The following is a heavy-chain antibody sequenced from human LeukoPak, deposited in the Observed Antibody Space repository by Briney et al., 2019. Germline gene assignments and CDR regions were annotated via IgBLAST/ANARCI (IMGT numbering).Heavy chain of an antibody. D-gene: IGHD6-13*01. CDR1: GYTLTALS. CDR3: AREGSWYQTAPINWFDP. V-gene: IGHV1-24*01. CDR2: FDPEKGET. J-gene: IGHJ5*02. Sequence: ASVKVSCKVSGYTLTALSMHWVRQAPGKGFEWLGRFDPEKGETIYAQKFQGRVTMTEDTSTDTAYMELSRLRSDDTAVYYCAREGSWYQTAPINWFDPWGQGTLVTVSS.